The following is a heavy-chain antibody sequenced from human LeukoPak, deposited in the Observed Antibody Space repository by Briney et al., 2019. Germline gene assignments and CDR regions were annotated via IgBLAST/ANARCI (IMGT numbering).Heavy chain of an antibody. D-gene: IGHD2-8*02. CDR1: GGSISSYH. V-gene: IGHV4-59*08. Sequence: SVTLSLTCTVSGGSISSYHWSWIRQTPGKGLEWIGHIYSSGSTNYIPSLKSRVTISVDTSKNQFSLKLSSVTAADTAVYFCARQARYCSGGTCFDPWGQGTLVAVSS. CDR2: IYSSGST. J-gene: IGHJ5*02. CDR3: ARQARYCSGGTCFDP.